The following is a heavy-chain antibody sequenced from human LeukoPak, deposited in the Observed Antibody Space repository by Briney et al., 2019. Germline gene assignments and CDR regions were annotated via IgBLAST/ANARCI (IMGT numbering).Heavy chain of an antibody. V-gene: IGHV3-9*03. CDR1: GFTFDDYA. Sequence: PGGSLRLSCAASGFTFDDYAMHWVRQAPGKGLEWVSGISWNSGSIGYADSVKGRFTISRDNAKNSLYLQMNSLRAEDMALYYCAKAGIYHAFDIWGQGTMVTVSS. CDR3: AKAGIYHAFDI. CDR2: ISWNSGSI. D-gene: IGHD3-10*01. J-gene: IGHJ3*02.